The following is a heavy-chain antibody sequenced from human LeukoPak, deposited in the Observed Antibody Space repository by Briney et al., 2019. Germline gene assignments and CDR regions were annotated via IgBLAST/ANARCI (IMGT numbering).Heavy chain of an antibody. CDR1: GGTFSSYA. J-gene: IGHJ6*02. CDR3: ARELGGVPGADYYYYGMDV. CDR2: IIPILGIA. Sequence: SVKVSCKASGGTFSSYAISWVQQAPGQGLEWMGRIIPILGIANYAQKFQGRVTITADKSTSTAYMELSSLRSEDTAVYYCARELGGVPGADYYYYGMDVWGQGTTVTVSS. V-gene: IGHV1-69*04. D-gene: IGHD2-2*01.